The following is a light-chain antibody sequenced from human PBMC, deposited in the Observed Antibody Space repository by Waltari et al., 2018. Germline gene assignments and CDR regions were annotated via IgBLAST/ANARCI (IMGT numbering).Light chain of an antibody. CDR3: SYYPDTHTPVV. CDR1: SSDGQEYRS. CDR2: DVS. J-gene: IGLJ2*01. V-gene: IGLV2-14*03. Sequence: QSALTQPASVSGSPGQSVTISCTGVSSDGQEYRSISWFRQHPGKAPKLILYDVSNRASDISNRFSGYKSGNTASLTISRLQADDEADYFCSYYPDTHTPVVFGGGTKLTV.